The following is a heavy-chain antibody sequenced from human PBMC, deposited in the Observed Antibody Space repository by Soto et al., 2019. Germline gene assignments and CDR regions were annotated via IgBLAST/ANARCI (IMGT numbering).Heavy chain of an antibody. CDR1: GGSISSSSYY. CDR2: IYYRGST. V-gene: IGHV4-39*07. CDR3: ARDYYDYGGSYHRALDI. D-gene: IGHD3-22*01. Sequence: PSETLSLTCTVSGGSISSSSYYWGWIRQPPGKGLEWIGSIYYRGSTYYNPSLKSRVTISVDTSKNQFSLKLTSVTAADTAVYYCARDYYDYGGSYHRALDIWGQGTMVT. J-gene: IGHJ3*02.